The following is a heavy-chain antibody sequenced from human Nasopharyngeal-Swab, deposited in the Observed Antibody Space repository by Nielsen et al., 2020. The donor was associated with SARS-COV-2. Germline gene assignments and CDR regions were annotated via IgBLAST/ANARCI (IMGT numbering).Heavy chain of an antibody. CDR1: GYSFTSYW. J-gene: IGHJ6*02. Sequence: GESPKISCKGSGYSFTSYWIGWVRQIPGKGLEWMGIIYPGDSDTRYSPSFQGQVTISADKSISTAYLQWSSLKASDTAMYYCARLNAYCSSTSCYGGGYYYGMDVWGQGTTVTVSS. D-gene: IGHD2-2*01. CDR2: IYPGDSDT. V-gene: IGHV5-51*01. CDR3: ARLNAYCSSTSCYGGGYYYGMDV.